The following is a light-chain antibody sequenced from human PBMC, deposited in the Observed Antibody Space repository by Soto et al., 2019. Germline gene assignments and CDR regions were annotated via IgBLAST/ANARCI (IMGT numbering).Light chain of an antibody. CDR3: NSYTLSKTVL. V-gene: IGLV2-14*01. CDR2: EVT. CDR1: SSDVGAHDF. J-gene: IGLJ2*01. Sequence: QSALTQPASVSGSPGQSITISCSGTSSDVGAHDFVSWYQHHPDKAPKVIIFEVTKRPSGLSDRFSGSKTGNTASLTISGLQAEDEADYYCNSYTLSKTVLFGGGTKLTVL.